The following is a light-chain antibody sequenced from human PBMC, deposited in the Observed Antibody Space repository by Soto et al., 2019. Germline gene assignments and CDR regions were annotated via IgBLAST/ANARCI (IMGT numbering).Light chain of an antibody. V-gene: IGKV3-20*01. J-gene: IGKJ3*01. CDR3: KVSAGLLRT. Sequence: TQSADALSLSPAKKATLLCRASQTLSVGSLAWYQQKPGQAPRLLIYAAFTRHTGISDRFNGSGSGTDFVLTINRLEPEDAAVYFSKVSAGLLRTFAPGTKVDIK. CDR2: AAF. CDR1: QTLSVGS.